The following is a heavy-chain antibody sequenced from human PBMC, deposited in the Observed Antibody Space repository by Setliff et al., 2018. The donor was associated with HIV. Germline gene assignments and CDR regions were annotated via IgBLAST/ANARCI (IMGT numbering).Heavy chain of an antibody. Sequence: GESLKISCQCSGFNFLAHWIGWVRQVPEKGLEWMGIVYPGDSDTRHNPSFEGQVTVSADKTITTAYLQLTSLKASDTAMYFCARLPYYVSGGVFDHWGKGTLVTVSS. CDR3: ARLPYYVSGGVFDH. CDR1: GFNFLAHW. D-gene: IGHD3-10*01. V-gene: IGHV5-51*01. J-gene: IGHJ4*02. CDR2: VYPGDSDT.